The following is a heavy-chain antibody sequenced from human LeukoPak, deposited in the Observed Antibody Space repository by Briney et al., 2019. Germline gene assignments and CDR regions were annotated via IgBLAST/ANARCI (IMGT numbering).Heavy chain of an antibody. J-gene: IGHJ4*02. CDR1: GYTFTGYY. V-gene: IGHV1-2*02. Sequence: ASVKVSCKASGYTFTGYYMHWVRQAPGQGLEWMGWINPNSGGTNYAQKFQGRVTMTRDTSISTAYMELSRLGSDDTAVYYCARDSYIAAAGTCDYWGQGTLVTVSS. D-gene: IGHD6-13*01. CDR3: ARDSYIAAAGTCDY. CDR2: INPNSGGT.